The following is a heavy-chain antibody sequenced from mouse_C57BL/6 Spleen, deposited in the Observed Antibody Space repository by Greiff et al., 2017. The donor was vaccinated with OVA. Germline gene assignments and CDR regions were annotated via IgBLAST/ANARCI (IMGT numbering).Heavy chain of an antibody. CDR2: INPNNGGT. D-gene: IGHD1-1*01. J-gene: IGHJ3*01. Sequence: VQLQQSGPELVKPGASVKIPCKASGYTFTDYNMDWVKQSHGKSLEWIGDINPNNGGTIYNQKIKGKATLTVDKSSSTAYMELRSLTSEDTAVYYCARSHYYGSSYVRSWFAYWGQGTLVTVSA. V-gene: IGHV1-18*01. CDR3: ARSHYYGSSYVRSWFAY. CDR1: GYTFTDYN.